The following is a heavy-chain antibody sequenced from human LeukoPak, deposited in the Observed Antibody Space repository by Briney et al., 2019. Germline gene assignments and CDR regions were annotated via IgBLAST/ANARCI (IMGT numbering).Heavy chain of an antibody. CDR1: GFTFSSYW. CDR3: ARVDTATEACCPIDY. J-gene: IGHJ4*02. Sequence: GGSLRLSCAASGFTFSSYWMSWVRQAPGKGLEWVANIKQDGSEKYYVDSVKGRFTISRDNAKNSLYLQMNSLRAEDTAVYYCARVDTATEACCPIDYWGQGTLVTVSS. V-gene: IGHV3-7*03. D-gene: IGHD5-18*01. CDR2: IKQDGSEK.